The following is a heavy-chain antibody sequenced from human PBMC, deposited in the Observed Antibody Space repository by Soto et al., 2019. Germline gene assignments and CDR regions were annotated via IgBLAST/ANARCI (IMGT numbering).Heavy chain of an antibody. CDR1: GFTFSNAW. CDR3: TTGTQYGDYHLYYYYYYYMDV. J-gene: IGHJ6*03. CDR2: IKSKTDGGTT. D-gene: IGHD4-17*01. V-gene: IGHV3-15*01. Sequence: PGGSLRLSCAASGFTFSNAWMSWVRQAPGKGLEWVGRIKSKTDGGTTDYAAPVKGRFTISRDDSKNTLYLQMNSLKTEDTAVYYCTTGTQYGDYHLYYYYYYYMDVWGKGTTVTVSS.